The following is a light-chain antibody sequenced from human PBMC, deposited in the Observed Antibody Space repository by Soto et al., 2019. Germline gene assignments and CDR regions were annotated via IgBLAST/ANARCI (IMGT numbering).Light chain of an antibody. CDR1: QSIGRNF. J-gene: IGKJ1*01. Sequence: EIVLTQSPGTLSLSPGESATLSCRASQSIGRNFLAWFQHKPGQAPRLLIYDASNRATGVPDRFSGSGSGTDFTLSVTRLEPEDFATYYCQQYNSYWTFGQGTKVEIK. CDR2: DAS. CDR3: QQYNSYWT. V-gene: IGKV3-20*01.